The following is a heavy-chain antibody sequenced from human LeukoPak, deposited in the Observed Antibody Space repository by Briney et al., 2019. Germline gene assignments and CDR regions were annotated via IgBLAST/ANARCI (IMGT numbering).Heavy chain of an antibody. J-gene: IGHJ6*02. CDR2: ISYDGYNK. V-gene: IGHV3-30-3*01. D-gene: IGHD2-2*01. CDR3: ARDLQDIVVVPAAPYYYYGMDV. Sequence: GRSLRLSCAASGFTFSSYAMRWVRQAPGKGLEWVGVISYDGYNKYYADSEKGRFSISRDNSKTSLYLQMNSLRAEDTAVYYCARDLQDIVVVPAAPYYYYGMDVWGQGTTVTVSS. CDR1: GFTFSSYA.